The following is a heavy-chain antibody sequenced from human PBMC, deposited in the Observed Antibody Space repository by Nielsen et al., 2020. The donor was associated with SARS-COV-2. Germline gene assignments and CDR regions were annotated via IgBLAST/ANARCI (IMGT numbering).Heavy chain of an antibody. J-gene: IGHJ3*02. CDR2: IYYSGST. CDR3: ARGDEEYCSGGSCYPDAFDI. D-gene: IGHD2-15*01. Sequence: SETLSLTCTVSGGSISSSSYYWGWIRQPPGKGLEWIGSIYYSGSTYYNPSLKSRVTISVDTSKNQFSLKLSSVTAADTAVCYCARGDEEYCSGGSCYPDAFDIWGQGTMVTVSS. CDR1: GGSISSSSYY. V-gene: IGHV4-39*01.